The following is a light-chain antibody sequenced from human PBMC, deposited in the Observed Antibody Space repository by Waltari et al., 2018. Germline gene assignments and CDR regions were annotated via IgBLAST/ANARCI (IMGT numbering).Light chain of an antibody. V-gene: IGLV2-8*01. J-gene: IGLJ1*01. Sequence: QSALTHPPSASGSPGLSVPISCPGTSSYVGGYNYFFWNQQHPGKAPKLMIYEVSKRPSGVPDRFSGSKSGNTASLTVSGLQAEDEADYYCSLYAGSNNLGVFGTGTKVTVL. CDR2: EVS. CDR3: SLYAGSNNLGV. CDR1: SSYVGGYNY.